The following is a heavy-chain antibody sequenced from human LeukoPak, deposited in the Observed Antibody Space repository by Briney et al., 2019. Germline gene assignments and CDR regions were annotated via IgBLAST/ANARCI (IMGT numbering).Heavy chain of an antibody. Sequence: ASVKVSCKASGGTFSSYAISWVRQAPGQGLEWMGGIIPIFGTANYAQKFQGRVTITADESTSTAYMELSSLRVEDTAVYYCARDLEDYQNFGEMSFWGQGTLVTVSA. CDR3: ARDLEDYQNFGEMSF. V-gene: IGHV1-69*13. CDR1: GGTFSSYA. J-gene: IGHJ4*02. CDR2: IIPIFGTA. D-gene: IGHD3-10*01.